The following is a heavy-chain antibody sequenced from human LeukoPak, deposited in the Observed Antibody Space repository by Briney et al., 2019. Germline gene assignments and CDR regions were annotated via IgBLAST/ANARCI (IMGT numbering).Heavy chain of an antibody. Sequence: AGGSLRLSCAASGFIFSSYAMHWVRQAPGKGLEGVAVISYDGSNKYYADSVKGRFTISRDNSKNTLYLQMNSLRAEDTAVYYCARAWVSYGSGSYYEDRYYYYGMDVWGQGTTVTVSS. CDR1: GFIFSSYA. CDR2: ISYDGSNK. J-gene: IGHJ6*02. CDR3: ARAWVSYGSGSYYEDRYYYYGMDV. D-gene: IGHD3-10*01. V-gene: IGHV3-30*04.